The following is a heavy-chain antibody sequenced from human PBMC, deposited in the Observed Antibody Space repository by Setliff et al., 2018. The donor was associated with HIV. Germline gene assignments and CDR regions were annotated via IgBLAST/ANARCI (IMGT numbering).Heavy chain of an antibody. D-gene: IGHD3-22*01. CDR1: GGSISRYY. J-gene: IGHJ5*02. Sequence: PSETLSLTCTVSGGSISRYYWSWIRQSPGKGLEWTGSIYHTGRTYYNRSLESRLTISIDTSKNQFSLKLTSVTAADTAMYYCASRIYYYDESRVLREEGFVPWGQGTLVTVSS. CDR3: ASRIYYYDESRVLREEGFVP. V-gene: IGHV4-59*04. CDR2: IYHTGRT.